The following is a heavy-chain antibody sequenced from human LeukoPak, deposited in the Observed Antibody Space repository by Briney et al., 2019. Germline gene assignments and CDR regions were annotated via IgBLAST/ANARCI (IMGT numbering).Heavy chain of an antibody. Sequence: GRSLRLSCAASGFTFSSYGMHWVRQAPGKELEWVAVISYDGSNKYYADSVKGRFTISRDNSKNTLYLQMNSLRAEDTAVYYCAKIAAAGTDYWGQGTLVTVSS. CDR1: GFTFSSYG. CDR3: AKIAAAGTDY. J-gene: IGHJ4*02. CDR2: ISYDGSNK. D-gene: IGHD6-13*01. V-gene: IGHV3-30*18.